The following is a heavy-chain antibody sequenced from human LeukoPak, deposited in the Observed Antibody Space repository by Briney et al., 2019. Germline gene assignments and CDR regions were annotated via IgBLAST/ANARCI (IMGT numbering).Heavy chain of an antibody. J-gene: IGHJ5*02. CDR2: IWYDGSIK. Sequence: GGSLRLSCAPSGFTLSSYGTHWVRQAPGKGRGCVSDIWYDGSIKYYADSVKGQFTISRDNSKDTLYLQMNSLRAGDKAVSYCGRDGWFDPWGQGTLVTVSS. CDR3: GRDGWFDP. CDR1: GFTLSSYG. V-gene: IGHV3-33*01.